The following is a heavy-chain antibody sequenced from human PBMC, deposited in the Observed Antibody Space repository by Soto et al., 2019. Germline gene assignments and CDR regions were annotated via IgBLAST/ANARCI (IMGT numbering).Heavy chain of an antibody. D-gene: IGHD6-6*01. CDR3: ARLQPSIAIDY. V-gene: IGHV2-5*02. J-gene: IGHJ4*02. CDR1: GFSLKTNGVG. Sequence: ESGPTLVNPTQTLTLTCTFSGFSLKTNGVGVGWIRQPPGKALEWLALIYWDDDKRYSPSLKSRLTITKDTSKNQVVLTMTNMDPVDTATYYCARLQPSIAIDYWGPGTLVTVSS. CDR2: IYWDDDK.